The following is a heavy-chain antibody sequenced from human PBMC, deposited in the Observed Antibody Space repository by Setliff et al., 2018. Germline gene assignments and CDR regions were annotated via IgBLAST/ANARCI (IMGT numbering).Heavy chain of an antibody. CDR1: GYTFTSYG. Sequence: ASVKVSCKASGYTFTSYGISWVRQAPGQGLEWMGWISAYNGNTNYAQKLQGRVTMTTDTSTSTALPEDTAVYYCARGAPGRYCSGGSCSYFDYWGQGTLVTVSS. J-gene: IGHJ4*02. D-gene: IGHD2-15*01. CDR2: ISAYNGNT. V-gene: IGHV1-18*01. CDR3: ARGAPGRYCSGGSCSYFDY.